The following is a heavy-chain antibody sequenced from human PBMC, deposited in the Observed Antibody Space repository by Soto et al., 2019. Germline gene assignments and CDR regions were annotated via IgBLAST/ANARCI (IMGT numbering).Heavy chain of an antibody. Sequence: QVQLQESGPGLVKPSQTLSLTCTVSGGSISSGGYYWSWIRQHPGKSLEWIGYIYYSGSTYYNPSLKSRVTISVDTSKNQFSLKMSSVTAADTAVYYCARVGGRYWNYDYFDYWGQGTLVTVSS. CDR1: GGSISSGGYY. D-gene: IGHD1-7*01. CDR3: ARVGGRYWNYDYFDY. CDR2: IYYSGST. V-gene: IGHV4-31*03. J-gene: IGHJ4*02.